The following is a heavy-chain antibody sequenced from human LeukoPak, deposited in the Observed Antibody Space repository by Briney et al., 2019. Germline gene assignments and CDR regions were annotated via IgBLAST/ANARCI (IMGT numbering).Heavy chain of an antibody. D-gene: IGHD3-10*01. CDR1: GFTFSSYW. CDR3: ARNRMVRGVIIAFDY. Sequence: GGSLRLSCAASGFTFSSYWMSWVRQAPGKGLEWVANIKQDGSEKYYVDSVKGRFTISRDDSKNTLYLQMNSLRAEDTAVYYCARNRMVRGVIIAFDYWGQGTLVTVSS. CDR2: IKQDGSEK. V-gene: IGHV3-7*01. J-gene: IGHJ4*02.